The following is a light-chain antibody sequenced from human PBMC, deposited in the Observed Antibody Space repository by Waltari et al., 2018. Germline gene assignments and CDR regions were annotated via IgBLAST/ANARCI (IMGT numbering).Light chain of an antibody. CDR1: QSVSSD. V-gene: IGKV3-15*01. J-gene: IGKJ4*01. Sequence: EVVMTQSPATLSVSPGERATLSCRASQSVSSDLVWYQQKPGQAPRLLIYGASTRATGIPARFSGSGSGTECTLTISSLQSEDFAVYYCQQYNNWPLTFGGGTKVEIK. CDR3: QQYNNWPLT. CDR2: GAS.